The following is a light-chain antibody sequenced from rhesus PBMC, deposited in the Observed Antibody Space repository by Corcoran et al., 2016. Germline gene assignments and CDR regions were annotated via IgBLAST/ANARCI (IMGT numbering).Light chain of an antibody. CDR3: QHYYSTPFT. CDR2: EAS. V-gene: IGKV1-25*01. J-gene: IGKJ3*01. Sequence: DIQMTQSPSSLSASVGDRVTITCRASQGITNDLAWYPQKPGETPKLQIYEASSLQSGIPSRFSGSGSGTDFTLTISSLQSEDFATYYCQHYYSTPFTFGPGTKLDIK. CDR1: QGITND.